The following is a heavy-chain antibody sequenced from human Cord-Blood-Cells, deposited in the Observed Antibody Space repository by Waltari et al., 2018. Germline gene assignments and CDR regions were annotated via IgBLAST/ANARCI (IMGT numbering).Heavy chain of an antibody. J-gene: IGHJ4*02. V-gene: IGHV3-30-3*01. CDR1: GFTFSSYA. D-gene: IGHD6-13*01. CDR3: ARETALTAASFDY. Sequence: QVQLVESGGGVVQPGRSLRLSCAASGFTFSSYAMHWVRQAPGKGLEGVAVITEEGSNKYYADSVKGRFTISRDNAKNTLYLQMNSLRAEDTAVYYCARETALTAASFDYWGQGTLVTVSS. CDR2: ITEEGSNK.